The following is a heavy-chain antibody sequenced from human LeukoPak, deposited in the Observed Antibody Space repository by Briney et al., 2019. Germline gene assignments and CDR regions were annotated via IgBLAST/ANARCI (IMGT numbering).Heavy chain of an antibody. CDR3: AREIRTTLTVDY. J-gene: IGHJ4*02. CDR1: GGSISSSGYY. CDR2: IYYSGST. D-gene: IGHD4-11*01. Sequence: SETLSLTCTVSGGSISSSGYYWGWIRQPPGKGLEWIGSIYYSGSTYYNPPLKSRVTISVDTSKNQFSLKVTSVTAADTAVYYCAREIRTTLTVDYWGQGTLVTVSS. V-gene: IGHV4-39*07.